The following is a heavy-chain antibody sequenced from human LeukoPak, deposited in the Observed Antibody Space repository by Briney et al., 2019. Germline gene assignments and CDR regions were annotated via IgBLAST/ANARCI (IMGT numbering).Heavy chain of an antibody. Sequence: GGSLRLSCAASGFTFSSYAMSRVRQAPGKGLEWVSAISGSGSTIYYADSVKGRFTISRDNAKNSLYLQMNSLRAEDTAVYYCARDMIGFDIWGQGTMVTVSS. V-gene: IGHV3-48*04. CDR3: ARDMIGFDI. J-gene: IGHJ3*02. D-gene: IGHD3-16*01. CDR1: GFTFSSYA. CDR2: ISGSGSTI.